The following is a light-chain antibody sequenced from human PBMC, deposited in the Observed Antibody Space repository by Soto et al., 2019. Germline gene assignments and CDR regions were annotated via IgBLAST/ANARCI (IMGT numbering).Light chain of an antibody. CDR2: GAS. CDR1: QSVRTK. V-gene: IGKV3D-15*01. CDR3: QQYNKWPAEIT. J-gene: IGKJ5*01. Sequence: EIVLTQSPGTLSLSPGERATLSCRASQSVRTKLACYQQKPGQAPRLLIYGASSRATGIPARFSGSGSGTEFTLTISSLQSEDSGVYYCQQYNKWPAEITFGQGTRLEI.